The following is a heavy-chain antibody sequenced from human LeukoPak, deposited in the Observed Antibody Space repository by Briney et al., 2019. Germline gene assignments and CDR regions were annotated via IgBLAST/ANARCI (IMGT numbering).Heavy chain of an antibody. J-gene: IGHJ6*02. D-gene: IGHD1-26*01. CDR1: GGSISSGGYS. CDR3: ARISGSHRGRSYYYYYGMDV. CDR2: IYHSGST. Sequence: PSETLSLTCTVSGGSISSGGYSWSWIRQPPGKGLEWIGYIYHSGSTYYNPSLKSRVTISVDRSKNQFSLKLSSVTAADTAVYYCARISGSHRGRSYYYYYGMDVWGQGTTVTVSS. V-gene: IGHV4-30-2*01.